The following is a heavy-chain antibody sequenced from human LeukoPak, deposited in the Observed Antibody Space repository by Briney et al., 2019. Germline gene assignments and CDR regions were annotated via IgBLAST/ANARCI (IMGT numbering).Heavy chain of an antibody. D-gene: IGHD3-3*01. CDR3: ADYGVSGVRNNFY. V-gene: IGHV3-23*01. Sequence: GGSLRLSCAASGLAFSSYAISWVRQAPGKGLEWVSTISVASNTFYADSVKGRFTISRENSSNTVYLQMTSLRADDTAVYYCADYGVSGVRNNFYWGQGTLVTVSS. CDR2: ISVASNT. J-gene: IGHJ4*02. CDR1: GLAFSSYA.